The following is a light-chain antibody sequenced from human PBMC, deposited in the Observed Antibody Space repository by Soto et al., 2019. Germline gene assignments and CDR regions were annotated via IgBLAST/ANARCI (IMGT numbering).Light chain of an antibody. CDR1: QSVSSN. J-gene: IGKJ2*01. CDR2: EAS. V-gene: IGKV3-15*01. Sequence: EIVMTQSPVTLSVSPGERATLSCRASQSVSSNLAWYQQKPGQAPRLLIYEASTRATGVPDRFSGSGYGRAFTRTISSLQPEDFAIYYCQRYNDWPYIFGQGTKLEIK. CDR3: QRYNDWPYI.